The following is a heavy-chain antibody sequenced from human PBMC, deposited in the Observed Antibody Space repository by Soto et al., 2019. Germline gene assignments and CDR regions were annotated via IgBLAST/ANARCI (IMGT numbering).Heavy chain of an antibody. V-gene: IGHV1-46*01. CDR2: INPSGGST. CDR3: ARGARDWNDVNYFDY. CDR1: GYTFTSYY. D-gene: IGHD1-1*01. J-gene: IGHJ4*02. Sequence: QVQLVQSGAEVKKPGASVKVSCKASGYTFTSYYMHWVRQAPGQGLEWMGIINPSGGSTSYAQKFQGRVTMTRDTSTSTVYMELSSLRSEDTAVYYCARGARDWNDVNYFDYWGQGTLVTVSS.